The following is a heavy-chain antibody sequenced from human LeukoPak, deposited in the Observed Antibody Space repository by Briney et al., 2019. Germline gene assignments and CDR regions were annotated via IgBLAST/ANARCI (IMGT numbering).Heavy chain of an antibody. CDR3: ARGDSSSWYWGTTETNFDY. J-gene: IGHJ4*02. Sequence: GGSLRLSCAASGFTFSSYAMSWVRQAPGKGLEWVSSISSSSSYIYYADSVKGRFTISRDNAKNSLYLQMNSLRAEDTAVYYCARGDSSSWYWGTTETNFDYWGQGTLVTVSS. CDR2: ISSSSSYI. CDR1: GFTFSSYA. D-gene: IGHD6-13*01. V-gene: IGHV3-21*01.